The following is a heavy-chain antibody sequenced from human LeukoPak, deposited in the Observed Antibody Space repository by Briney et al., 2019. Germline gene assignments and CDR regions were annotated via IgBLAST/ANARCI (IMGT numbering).Heavy chain of an antibody. V-gene: IGHV1-69*01. CDR3: TRGRMVRGVILYGMDV. J-gene: IGHJ6*04. D-gene: IGHD3-10*01. CDR1: GGTFSSYA. CDR2: INPIFGTA. Sequence: GASVNVSCKASGGTFSSYAISWVRQAPGQGLEWMGGINPIFGTANYAQKFQGRVTLTADESTSTAYMDLRSLRSEDTAVYYCTRGRMVRGVILYGMDVWGKGTTVTVSS.